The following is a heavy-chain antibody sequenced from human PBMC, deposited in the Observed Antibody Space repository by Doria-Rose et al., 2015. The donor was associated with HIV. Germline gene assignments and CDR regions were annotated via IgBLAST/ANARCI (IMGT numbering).Heavy chain of an antibody. CDR3: VRIKSSRWYHKYYFDF. CDR2: IFSDDER. V-gene: IGHV2-26*01. Sequence: QVTLKESGPVLVKPTETLTLTCTVSGVSLSSPGMGVSWIRQPPGKDLEWLANIFSDDERSYKTSLKSRLTIYRGTSKSQVVLTMTDMDPVDTATYYCVRIKSSRWYHKYYFDFWGQGTLVIVSA. D-gene: IGHD6-13*01. J-gene: IGHJ4*02. CDR1: GVSLSSPGMG.